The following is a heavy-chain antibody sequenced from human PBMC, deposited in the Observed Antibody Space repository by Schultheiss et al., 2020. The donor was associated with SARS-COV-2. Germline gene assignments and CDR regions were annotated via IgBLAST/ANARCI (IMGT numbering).Heavy chain of an antibody. V-gene: IGHV3-48*03. D-gene: IGHD3-22*01. CDR2: ISSRGSTK. CDR1: GFTFSSYE. CDR3: ARAYYDGSGRFDY. Sequence: GGSLRLSCAASGFTFSSYEMNWVRQAPGKGLEWVSYISSRGSTKYYADSVKGRFTISRDNSKNTLYLQMNDLTPEDTAVYYCARAYYDGSGRFDYWGLGTLVTVSS. J-gene: IGHJ4*02.